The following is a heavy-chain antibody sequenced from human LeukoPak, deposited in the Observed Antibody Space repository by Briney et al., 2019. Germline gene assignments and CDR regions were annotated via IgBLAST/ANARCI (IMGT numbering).Heavy chain of an antibody. CDR3: ARGPTVIGAFDI. D-gene: IGHD4-17*01. J-gene: IGHJ3*02. Sequence: SETLSLTCAVYGGSFSGYYWSWIRQPPGKGLEWIGEINHSGSTNYNPSLKSRVTISVDTSKNQLSLKLSSVTAADAAVYYCARGPTVIGAFDIWGQGTMVTVSS. CDR2: INHSGST. CDR1: GGSFSGYY. V-gene: IGHV4-34*01.